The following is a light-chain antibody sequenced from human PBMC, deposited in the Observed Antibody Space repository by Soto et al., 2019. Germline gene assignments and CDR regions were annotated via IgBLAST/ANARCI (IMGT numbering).Light chain of an antibody. CDR1: SSNIGAGYD. J-gene: IGLJ1*01. CDR3: QSCDSSLSGSGV. V-gene: IGLV1-40*01. Sequence: QSVLTQPPSVSGSPGQRVTISCTGSSSNIGAGYDVHWYQQPPGTAPKLLIYRNTNRPSGVPDRFSGSKSGTSASLAITGLQAEDEADYYCQSCDSSLSGSGVFGTGTQVTVL. CDR2: RNT.